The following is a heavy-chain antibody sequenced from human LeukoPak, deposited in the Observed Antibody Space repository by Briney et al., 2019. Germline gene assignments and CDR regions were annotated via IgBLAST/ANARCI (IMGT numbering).Heavy chain of an antibody. CDR1: GYSFTDYY. D-gene: IGHD2-21*01. V-gene: IGHV1-2*02. CDR3: ARANRLHGGPYLIGP. CDR2: INPNSGGT. J-gene: IGHJ5*02. Sequence: ASVKVSCKTSGYSFTDYYMHWVRQAPGQGLEWMGWINPNSGGTSSAQKFQGRVTMTRETSITTVYMEMSWLTSDDTAIYYCARANRLHGGPYLIGPWGQGTLVTVSS.